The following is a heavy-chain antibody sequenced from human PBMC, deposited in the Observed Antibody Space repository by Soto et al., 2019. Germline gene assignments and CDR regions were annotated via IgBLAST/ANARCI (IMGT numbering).Heavy chain of an antibody. CDR1: GGTFSSYT. J-gene: IGHJ5*02. V-gene: IGHV1-69*04. CDR2: IIPILGIA. Sequence: SVKVSCKASGGTFSSYTISWVRQAPGQGLEWMGRIIPILGIANYAQKFQGRVTITADKSTSTAYMELSSLRSEDTAVYYCARDQGSYYGSGSLSPFDPWGQGTLVTVSS. D-gene: IGHD3-10*01. CDR3: ARDQGSYYGSGSLSPFDP.